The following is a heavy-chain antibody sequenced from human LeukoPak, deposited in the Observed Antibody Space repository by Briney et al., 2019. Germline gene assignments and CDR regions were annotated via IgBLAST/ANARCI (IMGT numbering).Heavy chain of an antibody. Sequence: SETLSLTCTVSGVSISSYYWSWIRQPPGKGLEWIGYVYYSGSTNYNPSLKSRVTISVDTSKKQFSLKLSSATAADTAVYYCARVLDLSKRGLDAFDIWGQGTMVTVSS. CDR1: GVSISSYY. CDR3: ARVLDLSKRGLDAFDI. J-gene: IGHJ3*02. CDR2: VYYSGST. V-gene: IGHV4-59*01. D-gene: IGHD3-16*01.